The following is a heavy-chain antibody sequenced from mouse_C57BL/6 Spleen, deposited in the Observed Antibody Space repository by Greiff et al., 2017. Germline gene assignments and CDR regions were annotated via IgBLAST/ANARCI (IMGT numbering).Heavy chain of an antibody. CDR1: GYTFTSYW. Sequence: QVQLQQPGAELVRPGSSVKLSCKASGYTFTSYWMHWVKQRPIQGLEWIGNIDPSDSETHYNQKFKDKATLTVDKSSSTAYMQLSSLTSEDSAVYYCARGPSYYAMDYWGQGTSVTVSS. CDR3: ARGPSYYAMDY. CDR2: IDPSDSET. V-gene: IGHV1-52*01. J-gene: IGHJ4*01.